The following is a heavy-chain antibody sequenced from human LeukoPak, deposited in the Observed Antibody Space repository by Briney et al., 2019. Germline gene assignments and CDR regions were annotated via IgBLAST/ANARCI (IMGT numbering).Heavy chain of an antibody. J-gene: IGHJ4*02. D-gene: IGHD3-10*01. Sequence: GESLKISCKGSGYSFTSYWIGWVRQMPGKGLEWMGIIYPGDSDTRYSPSFQGQDTISADKSISTAYLQWSSLKASDTAMYYCARHGLLWFGELFSEFDYWGQGTLVTVSS. CDR2: IYPGDSDT. V-gene: IGHV5-51*01. CDR3: ARHGLLWFGELFSEFDY. CDR1: GYSFTSYW.